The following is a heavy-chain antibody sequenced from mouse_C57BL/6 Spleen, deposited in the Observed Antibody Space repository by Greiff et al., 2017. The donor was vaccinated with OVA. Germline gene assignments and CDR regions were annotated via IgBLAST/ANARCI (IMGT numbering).Heavy chain of an antibody. V-gene: IGHV1-80*01. J-gene: IGHJ4*01. CDR2: IYPGDGDT. CDR3: ARSYYDPSMDY. D-gene: IGHD2-4*01. CDR1: GYAFSSYW. Sequence: QVHVKQSGAELVKPGASVKISCKASGYAFSSYWMNWVKQRPGKGLEWIGQIYPGDGDTNYNGKFKGKATLTADKSSSTAYMQLSSLTSEDSAVYFCARSYYDPSMDYWGQGTSVTVSS.